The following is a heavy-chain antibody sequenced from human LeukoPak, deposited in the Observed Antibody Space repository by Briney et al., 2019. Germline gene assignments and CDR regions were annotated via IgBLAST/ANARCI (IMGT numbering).Heavy chain of an antibody. J-gene: IGHJ4*02. CDR2: IYYSGST. V-gene: IGHV4-59*01. CDR1: GGSISSYY. CDR3: ARAWSGSSVDY. D-gene: IGHD2-15*01. Sequence: SETLSLTCTVSGGSISSYYWSWIRQPPGKGLEWIGYIYYSGSTNYNPSLKSRVTISVDTSKNQFSLKLSSVTAADTAVYYCARAWSGSSVDYWGQGTLVTVSS.